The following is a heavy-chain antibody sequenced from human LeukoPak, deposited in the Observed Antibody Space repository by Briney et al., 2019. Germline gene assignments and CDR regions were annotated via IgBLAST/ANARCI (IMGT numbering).Heavy chain of an antibody. J-gene: IGHJ4*02. CDR2: ISTYNGNT. Sequence: ASVKVSCKASGYTFTSYGITWVLQAPGQGLEWMGWISTYNGNTNYAQKLQDRVTMTTETSTSTAYMELRSLRSDDTAVYYCASWAGYCSSANCYTTSLDYWGQGTLVSVSS. CDR3: ASWAGYCSSANCYTTSLDY. V-gene: IGHV1-18*01. D-gene: IGHD2-2*02. CDR1: GYTFTSYG.